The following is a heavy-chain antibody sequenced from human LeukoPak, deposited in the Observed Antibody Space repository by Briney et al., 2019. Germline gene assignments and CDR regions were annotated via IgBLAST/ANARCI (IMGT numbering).Heavy chain of an antibody. CDR2: IYYSGRT. Sequence: SETLSLTCTVSGGSISSGDYYWAWIRQPPGKGLEWIGTIYYSGRTYYNPSLKSRVTISVDMSKNQFSLKVRSVTAADTAVYYCARQRADYYYYYMDVWGKGTTVTVSS. CDR1: GGSISSGDYY. J-gene: IGHJ6*03. CDR3: ARQRADYYYYYMDV. V-gene: IGHV4-39*01.